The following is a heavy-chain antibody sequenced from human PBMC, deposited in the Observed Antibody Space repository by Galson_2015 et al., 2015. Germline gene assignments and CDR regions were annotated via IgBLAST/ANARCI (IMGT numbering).Heavy chain of an antibody. D-gene: IGHD3-3*01. J-gene: IGHJ6*04. CDR3: ARDGPGVLRFLDV. CDR1: GSTFRDYS. CDR2: ISHGGSTI. Sequence: SLRLSCAASGSTFRDYSMNWVRQAPGKGLEWISYISHGGSTIYYADSVKGRFTISRDNAKNSLYLQMNSLRDEDTAVYYCARDGPGVLRFLDVWGKGTTVTVSS. V-gene: IGHV3-48*02.